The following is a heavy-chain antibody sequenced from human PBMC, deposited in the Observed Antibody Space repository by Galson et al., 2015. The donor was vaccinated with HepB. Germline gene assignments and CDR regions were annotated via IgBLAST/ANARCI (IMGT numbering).Heavy chain of an antibody. D-gene: IGHD6-19*01. CDR1: GGSITSNY. Sequence: SETLSLTCTVSGGSITSNYWSWIRQPPGKGLEWIGNIYYDGSTNYNPSLKSRVTISVDTSKSHFSLKLNSVTAADTATYYCARELRTSGWHDAFDIWGQGTMVSVSS. V-gene: IGHV4-59*01. CDR2: IYYDGST. CDR3: ARELRTSGWHDAFDI. J-gene: IGHJ3*02.